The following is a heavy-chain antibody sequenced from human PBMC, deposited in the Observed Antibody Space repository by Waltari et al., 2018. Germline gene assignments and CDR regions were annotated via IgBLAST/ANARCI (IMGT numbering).Heavy chain of an antibody. Sequence: EVQLVESGGGLVKPGGSLRLSCAASGFTFSSYSMTWVRQAPGKGLEWVSSISSSSSYIYYADSVKGRFTISRDNAKNSLYLQMNSLRAEDTAVYYCARAIAWNWFDPWGQGTLVTVSS. CDR1: GFTFSSYS. V-gene: IGHV3-21*01. D-gene: IGHD6-13*01. CDR3: ARAIAWNWFDP. CDR2: ISSSSSYI. J-gene: IGHJ5*02.